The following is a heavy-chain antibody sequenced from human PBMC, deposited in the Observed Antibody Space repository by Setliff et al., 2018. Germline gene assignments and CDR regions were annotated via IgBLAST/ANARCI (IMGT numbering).Heavy chain of an antibody. V-gene: IGHV3-23*01. CDR1: GFTVSSFS. CDR2: VSVSGDNT. D-gene: IGHD3-3*01. Sequence: PGGSLRLSCAASGFTVSSFSMHWVRQAPGKGLEWVSTVSVSGDNTYYTDSVKGRFTTSRDNSKNTLSLQMSSLRTEDTAIYFCAGQGPIFGSGLIPGFDQWGQGTMVTVSS. CDR3: AGQGPIFGSGLIPGFDQ. J-gene: IGHJ4*02.